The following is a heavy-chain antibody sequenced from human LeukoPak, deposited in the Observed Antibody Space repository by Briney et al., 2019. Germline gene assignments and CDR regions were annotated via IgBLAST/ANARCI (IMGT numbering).Heavy chain of an antibody. V-gene: IGHV4-31*03. Sequence: PSQTLSLTCTVSGDSINNGAYFWSWIRQHPGKGLDWIGYIYYSGGTYYNPSLKSRVTISVDRSANQFSLKLGSVTAADTAVYYCARDRYCRDSDCSTPSYGMDVWGQGTTVSVSS. CDR2: IYYSGGT. J-gene: IGHJ6*02. D-gene: IGHD2-15*01. CDR1: GDSINNGAYF. CDR3: ARDRYCRDSDCSTPSYGMDV.